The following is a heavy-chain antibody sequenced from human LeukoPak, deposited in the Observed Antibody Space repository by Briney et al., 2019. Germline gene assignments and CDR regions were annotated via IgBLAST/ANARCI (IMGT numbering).Heavy chain of an antibody. D-gene: IGHD1-26*01. CDR2: IRYDGSDK. CDR1: GFTFSNYG. CDR3: AKDGDIVGTTSDYYYYMDV. Sequence: GGSLRLSCAASGFTFSNYGIHWVRQAPGKGLEWVAFIRYDGSDKYYANSVKGRFTISRGNSKNTLYLQMNSLRAEDTAVYYCAKDGDIVGTTSDYYYYMDVWGKGTTVTVSS. V-gene: IGHV3-30*02. J-gene: IGHJ6*03.